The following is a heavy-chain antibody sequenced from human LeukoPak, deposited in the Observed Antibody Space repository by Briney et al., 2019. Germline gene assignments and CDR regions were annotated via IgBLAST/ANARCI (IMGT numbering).Heavy chain of an antibody. V-gene: IGHV1-58*02. CDR1: GFTFTSSA. CDR2: IVVGSGNT. J-gene: IGHJ3*02. Sequence: TSVKGSCKASGFTFTSSAMQWVRQARGQRLEWIGWIVVGSGNTNYAQTLQERVTITRDMSTSTAHMELSSLRSEDTAVYYCAAECMTQDAFDIWGQGTMVTVSS. CDR3: AAECMTQDAFDI.